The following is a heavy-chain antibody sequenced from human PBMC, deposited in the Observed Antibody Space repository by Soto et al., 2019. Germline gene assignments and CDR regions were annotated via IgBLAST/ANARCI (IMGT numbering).Heavy chain of an antibody. CDR1: GFTFSSYA. V-gene: IGHV3-30-3*01. J-gene: IGHJ4*02. Sequence: QVQLVESGGGVVQPGRSLRLSCAASGFTFSSYAMHWVRQAPGKGLEWVAVISYDGSNKYYADSVKGRFTISRDNSKNTLYLQMNSLRAEDTGVYYCARGHIGVVVAATTGPFDYWGQGTLVTVSS. CDR3: ARGHIGVVVAATTGPFDY. D-gene: IGHD2-15*01. CDR2: ISYDGSNK.